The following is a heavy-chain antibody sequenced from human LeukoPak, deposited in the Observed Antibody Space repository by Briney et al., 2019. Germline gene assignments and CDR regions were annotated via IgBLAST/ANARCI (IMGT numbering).Heavy chain of an antibody. V-gene: IGHV1-18*01. CDR1: GYTFTSYG. CDR2: ISAYNGNT. CDR3: ARESHIVVVTAIRSFDY. Sequence: ASVKVSCKASGYTFTSYGISWVRQAPGQGLEWMGWISAYNGNTNYAQKLQGRVTMTTDTSTSTAYMELSSLRSEDTAVYYCARESHIVVVTAIRSFDYWGQGTLVTVSS. D-gene: IGHD2-21*02. J-gene: IGHJ4*02.